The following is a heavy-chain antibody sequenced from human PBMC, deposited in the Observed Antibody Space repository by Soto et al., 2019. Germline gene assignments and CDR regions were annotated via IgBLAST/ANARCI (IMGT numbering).Heavy chain of an antibody. CDR2: INHSGST. D-gene: IGHD3-10*01. V-gene: IGHV4-34*01. J-gene: IGHJ6*02. CDR3: ARSLITMVRGVIKTKYYYYYCGMDV. Sequence: SETLSLTCAVSGGSFSGYYWSWIRQPPGKGLEWIGEINHSGSTNYNPSLKSRVTISVDTSKNQFSLKLSSVTAADTAVYYCARSLITMVRGVIKTKYYYYYCGMDVWGQGTTVTVSS. CDR1: GGSFSGYY.